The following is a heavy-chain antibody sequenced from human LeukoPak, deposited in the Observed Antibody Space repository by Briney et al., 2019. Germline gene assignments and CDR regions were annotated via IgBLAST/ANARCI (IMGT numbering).Heavy chain of an antibody. V-gene: IGHV3-7*01. J-gene: IGHJ6*04. CDR2: IKQDGSEK. Sequence: GGSLRLSCAASGFTFSGYWMSWVRQAPGKGLEWVANIKQDGSEKYYVDSVKGRFTISRDNAKNSLYLQMNSLRAEDTAVYYCAELGITMIGGVWGKGTTVTISS. D-gene: IGHD3-10*02. CDR3: AELGITMIGGV. CDR1: GFTFSGYW.